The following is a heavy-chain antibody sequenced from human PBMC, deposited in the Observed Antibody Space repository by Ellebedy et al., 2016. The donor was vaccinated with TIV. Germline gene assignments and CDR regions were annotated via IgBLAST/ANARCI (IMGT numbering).Heavy chain of an antibody. CDR1: GGSISSSSYY. V-gene: IGHV4-39*01. D-gene: IGHD6-19*01. CDR2: IYYSGST. J-gene: IGHJ4*02. Sequence: MPGGSLRLSCTVSGGSISSSSYYWGWIRQPPGKGLEWIGSIYYSGSTYYNPSLKSRVTISVDTSKNQFYLKLSSVTAADTAVYYCARQGHSSGWYVGEYYFDYWGQGTLVTVSS. CDR3: ARQGHSSGWYVGEYYFDY.